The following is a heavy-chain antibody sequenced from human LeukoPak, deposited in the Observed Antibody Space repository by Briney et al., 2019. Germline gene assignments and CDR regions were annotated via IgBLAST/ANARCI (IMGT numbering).Heavy chain of an antibody. J-gene: IGHJ5*02. CDR1: GGTIGLYH. CDR2: IYYNGST. D-gene: IGHD3-10*01. CDR3: ARDRAAGSDWLDP. V-gene: IGHV4-59*01. Sequence: PSETLSLTCTVSGGTIGLYHWSWIRQPPGKGLEWIGYIYYNGSTKYNPSLKSRLTMSVDTSKKQLSLNMTSMTAADTAVYYCARDRAAGSDWLDPWGQGTLVTVSS.